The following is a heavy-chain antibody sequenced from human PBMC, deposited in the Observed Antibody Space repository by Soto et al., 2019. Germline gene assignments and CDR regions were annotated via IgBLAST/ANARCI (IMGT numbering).Heavy chain of an antibody. CDR1: GVSISSSSYY. CDR2: IFYSGST. V-gene: IGHV4-39*01. D-gene: IGHD2-15*01. Sequence: ASETLSLTCTVSGVSISSSSYYWGWIRQPPGKGLEWIGSIFYSGSTYYNPSLKSRVTISVDTSKNQFSLKLSSVTAADTAVYYCARPNCSGGTCYVSALFDIWGQGTMVTVSS. CDR3: ARPNCSGGTCYVSALFDI. J-gene: IGHJ3*02.